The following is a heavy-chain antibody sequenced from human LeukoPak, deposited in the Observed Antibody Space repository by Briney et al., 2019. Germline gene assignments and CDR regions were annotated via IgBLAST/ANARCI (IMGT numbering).Heavy chain of an antibody. V-gene: IGHV5-51*01. Sequence: GESLKISCKGSGYNFNTYWIVRVRQMPGKGLEWMGIIYPGDSDTKYSPSFQGQVTISADKSISTAYLQWNSLKASDTAIYYCASYYASGSYYYDYWGQGTLVTVSS. CDR3: ASYYASGSYYYDY. D-gene: IGHD3-10*01. CDR1: GYNFNTYW. J-gene: IGHJ4*02. CDR2: IYPGDSDT.